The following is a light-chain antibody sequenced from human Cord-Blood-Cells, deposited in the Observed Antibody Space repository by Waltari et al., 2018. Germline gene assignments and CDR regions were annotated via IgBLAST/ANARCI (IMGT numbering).Light chain of an antibody. CDR3: QQYDNLLGT. CDR2: DAS. CDR1: QSVSSSY. V-gene: IGKV3-20*01. Sequence: EIVLTQSPGTLSLSPGERATLSCRASQSVSSSYLAWYQQKPGKAPKLLIYDASNLETGVPSRFSGSGSGTDFTFTISSLQPEDIATYYCQQYDNLLGTFGGGTKVEIK. J-gene: IGKJ4*01.